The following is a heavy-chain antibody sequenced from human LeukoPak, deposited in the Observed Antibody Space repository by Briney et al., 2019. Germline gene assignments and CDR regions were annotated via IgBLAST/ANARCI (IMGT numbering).Heavy chain of an antibody. Sequence: GGSLRLSCAASGFTFSSYGMHWVRQAPGKGLEWVAFIRYDGSNKDCADSVKGRFTISRDNSKNTLYLQMNSLRAEDTAVYYCARVVDTAMAHYFDYWGQGTLVTVSS. V-gene: IGHV3-30*02. CDR1: GFTFSSYG. CDR3: ARVVDTAMAHYFDY. D-gene: IGHD5-18*01. J-gene: IGHJ4*02. CDR2: IRYDGSNK.